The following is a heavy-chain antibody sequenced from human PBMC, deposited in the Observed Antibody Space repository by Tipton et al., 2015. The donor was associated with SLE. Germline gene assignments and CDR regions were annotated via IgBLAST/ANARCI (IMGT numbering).Heavy chain of an antibody. CDR3: ASSQSYCGGDCYLDY. D-gene: IGHD2-21*01. V-gene: IGHV4-59*11. J-gene: IGHJ4*02. Sequence: TLSLTCTVSGGSISSHYWSWIRQPPGKGLEWIGYIYYSGSTNYNPSLKSRVTISVDTSKNQFSLKLSSVTAADTAVYYCASSQSYCGGDCYLDYWGQGTLVTVSS. CDR2: IYYSGST. CDR1: GGSISSHY.